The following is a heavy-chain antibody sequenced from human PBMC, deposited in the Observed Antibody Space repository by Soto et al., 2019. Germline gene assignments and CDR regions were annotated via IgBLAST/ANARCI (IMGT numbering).Heavy chain of an antibody. V-gene: IGHV3-20*04. J-gene: IGHJ4*02. CDR3: ARATKRCHCSGGSCYSEFDY. Sequence: GGSLRLSCAASGFTFDDYGMSWVRPAPGKGLEWVSGINWNGGSTGYADSVTGQITISRDNAKNSLYLQMNSLRAEDTALYYCARATKRCHCSGGSCYSEFDYWGQGTLVTVSS. D-gene: IGHD2-15*01. CDR2: INWNGGST. CDR1: GFTFDDYG.